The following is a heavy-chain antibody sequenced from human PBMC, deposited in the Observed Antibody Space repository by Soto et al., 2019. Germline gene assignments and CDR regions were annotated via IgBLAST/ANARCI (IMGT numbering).Heavy chain of an antibody. V-gene: IGHV3-7*04. D-gene: IGHD5-12*01. CDR2: IKQDGSEK. J-gene: IGHJ4*02. CDR3: ARDRATINF. CDR1: GFTFSNYW. Sequence: EVQLVESGGGLVQPGGSLRLSCAASGFTFSNYWMSWVRQAPGRGLEWVANIKQDGSEKYYVDSVKGRFTISRDNAKNSLYLQMNSLTADDAAVHYCARDRATINFWGQGALVIVSS.